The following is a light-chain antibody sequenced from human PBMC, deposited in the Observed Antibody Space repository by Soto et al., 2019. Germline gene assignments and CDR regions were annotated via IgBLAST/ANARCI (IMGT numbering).Light chain of an antibody. V-gene: IGKV3-15*01. CDR3: QQYNSWPLT. Sequence: EIVMTQSPATLSVSPGERATLSCRASQSVSSNLAWYQQKPGQAPRLLIYGASTRATGFPARFSASASGTEFTLTISSLQSEDFGVYYCQQYNSWPLTFGGGTTVEIK. J-gene: IGKJ4*01. CDR1: QSVSSN. CDR2: GAS.